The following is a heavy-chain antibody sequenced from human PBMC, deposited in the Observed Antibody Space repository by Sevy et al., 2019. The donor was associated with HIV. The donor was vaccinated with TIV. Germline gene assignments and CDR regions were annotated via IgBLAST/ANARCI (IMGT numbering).Heavy chain of an antibody. CDR2: IYYSGST. D-gene: IGHD2-2*01. CDR1: GGSISSYY. Sequence: SETLSLTCTVSGGSISSYYWSWIRQPPGKGLEWIGYIYYSGSTNYNPSLKSRVTISVDTSKNQFSLKLSSVTAADTAVYYCARDMLGYCSSTSCYADGYFDYWGQGTLVTVSS. CDR3: ARDMLGYCSSTSCYADGYFDY. V-gene: IGHV4-59*01. J-gene: IGHJ4*02.